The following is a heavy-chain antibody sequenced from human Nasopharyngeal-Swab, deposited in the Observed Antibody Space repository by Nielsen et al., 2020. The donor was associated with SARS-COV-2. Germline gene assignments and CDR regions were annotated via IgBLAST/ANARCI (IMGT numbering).Heavy chain of an antibody. CDR3: ARDFPYGGDVVY. Sequence: GGSLRLSCAASGFTFSSYGMYWVRQAPGKGLEWVAVIWYDGSNKYYADSVKVRFTISRYKSKNTLYLKMNSIRAEDADVYYCARDFPYGGDVVYWGQGTLVTVSS. V-gene: IGHV3-33*01. D-gene: IGHD3-16*01. J-gene: IGHJ4*02. CDR2: IWYDGSNK. CDR1: GFTFSSYG.